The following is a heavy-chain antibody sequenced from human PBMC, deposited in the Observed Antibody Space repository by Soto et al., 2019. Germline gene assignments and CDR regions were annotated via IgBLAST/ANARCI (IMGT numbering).Heavy chain of an antibody. CDR2: TYYRSKWYN. CDR1: GDSVSSNSAA. CDR3: ARGRADYDFWSGLVLEPSYYYYGMDG. J-gene: IGHJ6*02. V-gene: IGHV6-1*01. D-gene: IGHD3-3*01. Sequence: QTLSLTCAISGDSVSSNSAAWNWIRQSPSRGLEWLGRTYYRSKWYNDYAVSVKSRITINPDTSKNQFSLQLNSVTPEDTAVYYCARGRADYDFWSGLVLEPSYYYYGMDGWGQGTTVTVSS.